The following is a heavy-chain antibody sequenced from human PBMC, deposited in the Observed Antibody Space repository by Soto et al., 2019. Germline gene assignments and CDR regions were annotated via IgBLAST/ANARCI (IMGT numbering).Heavy chain of an antibody. CDR1: GFTFSSYA. D-gene: IGHD3-16*01. J-gene: IGHJ4*02. V-gene: IGHV3-23*01. CDR3: AKEPSLGGEFDY. Sequence: EVQLLESGGGLVQPGGSLRLSCAASGFTFSSYAMSWVRQAPVKGLEWVSAISGSGGSTYHADSVKGRFTISRDNSKNTLYLQMNSLRAEDTAVYYCAKEPSLGGEFDYWGQGTLVTVSS. CDR2: ISGSGGST.